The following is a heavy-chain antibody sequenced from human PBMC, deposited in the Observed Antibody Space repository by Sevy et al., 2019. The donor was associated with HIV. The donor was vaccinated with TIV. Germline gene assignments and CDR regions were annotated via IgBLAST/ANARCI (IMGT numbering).Heavy chain of an antibody. CDR1: GGSFSGYY. CDR3: ARSSLQQHRWFDP. J-gene: IGHJ5*02. Sequence: SETLSLTCAVYGGSFSGYYWSWIRQPPGKGLEWIGEINHSGSTNYNPSLKSRVTISVDTSKNRFSLKLSSVTAADTAVYYCARSSLQQHRWFDPWGQGTLVTVSS. D-gene: IGHD6-13*01. V-gene: IGHV4-34*01. CDR2: INHSGST.